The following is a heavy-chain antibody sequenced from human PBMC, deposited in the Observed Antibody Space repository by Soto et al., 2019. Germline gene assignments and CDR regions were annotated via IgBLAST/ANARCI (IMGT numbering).Heavy chain of an antibody. CDR2: INHSGST. CDR3: ASSFPADILTGYSPLGY. CDR1: GGSFSGYY. J-gene: IGHJ4*02. V-gene: IGHV4-34*01. Sequence: SETLSLTCAVYGGSFSGYYWSWIRQPPGKGLEWIGEINHSGSTNYNPSLKSRVTISVDTSKNQFSLKLSSVTAADTAVYYCASSFPADILTGYSPLGYWGQGTLVTVSS. D-gene: IGHD3-9*01.